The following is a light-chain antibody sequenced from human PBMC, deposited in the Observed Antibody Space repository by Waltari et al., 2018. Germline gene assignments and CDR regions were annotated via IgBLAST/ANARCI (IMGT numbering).Light chain of an antibody. Sequence: SSVLTQAPSVSVAPGQTAPVTCGGDNIGGRSVHWYQQRPGRAPFPAVYLDSARPSGIPDRFSGSKSGNAATLTISRVEAGDEADYYCHVWDGKTVMFGGGTKLTVL. J-gene: IGLJ3*02. CDR2: LDS. CDR3: HVWDGKTVM. V-gene: IGLV3-21*02. CDR1: NIGGRS.